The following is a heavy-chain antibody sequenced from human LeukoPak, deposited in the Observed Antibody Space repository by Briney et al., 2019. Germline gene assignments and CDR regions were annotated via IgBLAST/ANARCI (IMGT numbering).Heavy chain of an antibody. J-gene: IGHJ4*02. CDR3: ARDLPYYYDSSGYSNFDY. Sequence: GGSLRLSCAASGFTFSSYSMNWVRQAPGKGLEWVSSISSSSSYIYYADSVKGRFTISRDNAKNSLYLQMNSLRAEDTAVYYCARDLPYYYDSSGYSNFDYGGQGTLVTVSS. V-gene: IGHV3-21*01. CDR1: GFTFSSYS. CDR2: ISSSSSYI. D-gene: IGHD3-22*01.